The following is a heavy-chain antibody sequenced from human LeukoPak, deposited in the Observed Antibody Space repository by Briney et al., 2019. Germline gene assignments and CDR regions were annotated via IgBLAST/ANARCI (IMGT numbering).Heavy chain of an antibody. D-gene: IGHD3-16*01. CDR1: GFTFSSYW. Sequence: GGSLRLSCAASGFTFSSYWMNWARQAPGKGLEWVASINHNGNVNYYVDSVKGRFTISRVNAKNSLYLQMSNLRAEDTAVYFCARGGGLDVWGQGATVTVSS. J-gene: IGHJ6*02. V-gene: IGHV3-7*03. CDR2: INHNGNVN. CDR3: ARGGGLDV.